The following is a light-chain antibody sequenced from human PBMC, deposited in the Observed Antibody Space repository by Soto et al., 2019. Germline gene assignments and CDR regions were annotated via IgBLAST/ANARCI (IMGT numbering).Light chain of an antibody. CDR1: QSISSW. CDR2: DAS. J-gene: IGKJ1*01. Sequence: DIQMTQSPYTLSASVGDRVTITCRASQSISSWLAWYQQKPGKAPKLLIYDASYLERGVPSRFSGSGSGTEFTLTSSDLQPDDLATYYCQQYNIFWTFGQGTKVEI. CDR3: QQYNIFWT. V-gene: IGKV1-5*01.